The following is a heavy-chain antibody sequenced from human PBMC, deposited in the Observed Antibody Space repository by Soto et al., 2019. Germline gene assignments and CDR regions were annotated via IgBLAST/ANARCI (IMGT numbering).Heavy chain of an antibody. CDR2: IYYTGDT. D-gene: IGHD2-21*01. J-gene: IGHJ4*02. Sequence: SETLSLTCSVSGDSMTSGGYYWSWVRHHPGKGLEWVGSIYYTGDTYFNPSLKSRITVSMDTSKNEFSLKLTSVTSADTAVYFCPRGPTRPRHVPTSFQFWGQGTLVTVSS. CDR3: PRGPTRPRHVPTSFQF. CDR1: GDSMTSGGYY. V-gene: IGHV4-31*03.